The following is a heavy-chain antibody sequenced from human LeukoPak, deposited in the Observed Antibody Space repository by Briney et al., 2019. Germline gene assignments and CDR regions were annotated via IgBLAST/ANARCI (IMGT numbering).Heavy chain of an antibody. CDR2: ICSGGST. D-gene: IGHD5-24*01. J-gene: IGHJ6*02. CDR1: GFTVSSNY. CDR3: AREVEMATISHYGMDV. Sequence: SGGSLRLSCAASGFTVSSNYMSWVRQAPGKGLEWVSVICSGGSTYYADSVKGRFTISRDNSKNTLYLQMNSLRAEDTAVYYCAREVEMATISHYGMDVWGQGTTVTVSS. V-gene: IGHV3-53*01.